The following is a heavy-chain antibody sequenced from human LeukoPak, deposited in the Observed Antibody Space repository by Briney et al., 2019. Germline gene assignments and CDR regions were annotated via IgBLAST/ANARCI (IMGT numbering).Heavy chain of an antibody. Sequence: GGSLRLSCAASGFTFSDYYMSLVRQAPGKGLQWVSYIRSSGSTIYYADSVKGRFTISRDNAKNSLYLQMDSLRAEDTAVYYCARDWRGYGSGSSSFDYWGQGTLVTVSS. CDR2: IRSSGSTI. V-gene: IGHV3-11*01. CDR3: ARDWRGYGSGSSSFDY. J-gene: IGHJ4*02. CDR1: GFTFSDYY. D-gene: IGHD3-10*01.